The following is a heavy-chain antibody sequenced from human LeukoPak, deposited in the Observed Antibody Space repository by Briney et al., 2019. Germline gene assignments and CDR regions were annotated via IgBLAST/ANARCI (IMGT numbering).Heavy chain of an antibody. CDR2: IYTSGST. V-gene: IGHV4-61*02. CDR3: ARTHNLEWLSSPYYYYYMDV. Sequence: SETLSLTCTVSGGSISSGSYYWSWIRQPAGKGLGWIGRIYTSGSTNYNPSLKSRVTISVDTSKNQFSLKLSSVTAADTAVYYCARTHNLEWLSSPYYYYYMDVWGKGTTVTVSS. J-gene: IGHJ6*03. CDR1: GGSISSGSYY. D-gene: IGHD3-3*01.